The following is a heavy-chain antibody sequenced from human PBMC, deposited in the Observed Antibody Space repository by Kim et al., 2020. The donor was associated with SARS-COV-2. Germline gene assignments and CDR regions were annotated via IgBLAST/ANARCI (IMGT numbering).Heavy chain of an antibody. CDR1: GFTFSSNW. V-gene: IGHV3-7*01. J-gene: IGHJ4*02. Sequence: GGSLRLSCAASGFTFSSNWMNWVRQAPGKGLEWVANIRQDVSEKSYVDSVKGRFTISRDNAKNSLYLQISSLRVEDTAVYYCVGGSQMAHGGQGTLVTVS. CDR3: VGGSQMAH. D-gene: IGHD2-8*01. CDR2: IRQDVSEK.